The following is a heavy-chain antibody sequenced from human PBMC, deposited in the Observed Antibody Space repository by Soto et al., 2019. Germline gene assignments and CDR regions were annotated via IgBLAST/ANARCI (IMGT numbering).Heavy chain of an antibody. CDR3: ARVTGQTLDY. CDR2: IYPHDSDT. CDR1: GYSFTNYW. D-gene: IGHD5-18*01. J-gene: IGHJ4*02. V-gene: IGHV5-51*01. Sequence: LGESLKISCEGSGYSFTNYWIGWVRQMPGKGLEWMGIIYPHDSDTRYSPSFQGQVTISADKSISTAFLQWSSLQASDTAMYFCARVTGQTLDYWAQGTLVTVSS.